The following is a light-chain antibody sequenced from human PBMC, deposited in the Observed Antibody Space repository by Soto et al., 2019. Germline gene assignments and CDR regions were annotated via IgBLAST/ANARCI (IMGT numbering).Light chain of an antibody. Sequence: QSVLTQPRSVSGSPGQSVTISCTGTNSDVGGYNFVSWYQQLPGKAPKLMISAVSQRPSGVPDRFSGSKSGNTASLTISGFQADDEADYFCCSYTASDIWVFGGGTKVTVL. J-gene: IGLJ3*02. CDR2: AVS. V-gene: IGLV2-11*01. CDR1: NSDVGGYNF. CDR3: CSYTASDIWV.